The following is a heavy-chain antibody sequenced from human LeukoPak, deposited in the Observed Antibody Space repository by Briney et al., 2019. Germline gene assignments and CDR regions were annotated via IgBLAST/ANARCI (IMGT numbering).Heavy chain of an antibody. D-gene: IGHD1-1*01. J-gene: IGHJ3*02. V-gene: IGHV3-11*04. Sequence: GGSLRLSCAASGFTFSDYYMSWIRQAPGKGLGWVSYISSSGSTIYYADFVKGRFTISRDNAKNSLYLQMNSLRAEDTAVYYCARVNPLDSYAFDIWGQGTMVTVSS. CDR1: GFTFSDYY. CDR3: ARVNPLDSYAFDI. CDR2: ISSSGSTI.